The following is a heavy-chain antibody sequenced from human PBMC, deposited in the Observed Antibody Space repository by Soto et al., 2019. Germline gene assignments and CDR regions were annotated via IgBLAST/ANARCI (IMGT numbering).Heavy chain of an antibody. CDR2: IIPILGIA. D-gene: IGHD2-2*01. J-gene: IGHJ4*02. CDR1: GGTFSSYT. Sequence: QVQLVQSGAEVKKPGSSVKVSCKASGGTFSSYTISWVRQAPGQGLEWMGRIIPILGIANYAQKFQGRVTITADKSTSTAYMELSSLRSEDTAVYYCARGQLPLPFHFDYWGQGTLVTVSS. CDR3: ARGQLPLPFHFDY. V-gene: IGHV1-69*02.